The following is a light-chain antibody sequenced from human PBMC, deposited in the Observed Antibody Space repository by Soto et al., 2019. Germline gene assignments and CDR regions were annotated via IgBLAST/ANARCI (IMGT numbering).Light chain of an antibody. CDR1: QSISSW. Sequence: DIQMTQSPSTLPASVGDRVTITCWASQSISSWLAWYQQXPGKAPKFLIYDASSLESGVPSMFSGSGAGTEFTLTISSLQPDDFATYYCQQYNSYWTFGQGTKVDIK. CDR2: DAS. V-gene: IGKV1-5*01. J-gene: IGKJ1*01. CDR3: QQYNSYWT.